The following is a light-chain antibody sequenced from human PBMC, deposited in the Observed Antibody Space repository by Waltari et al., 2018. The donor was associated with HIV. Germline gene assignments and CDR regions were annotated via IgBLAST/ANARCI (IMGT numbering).Light chain of an antibody. CDR3: QLYSASIT. J-gene: IGKJ5*01. Sequence: EIVLTQSPGTLSLSPGERATLSCRASESVRSSYLAWYQQKPGQAPRLLIYGASTRATDIPDRFSGSESGTDFTLTISRLEPEDFAVYFCQLYSASITFGQGTRLEIK. CDR1: ESVRSSY. V-gene: IGKV3-20*01. CDR2: GAS.